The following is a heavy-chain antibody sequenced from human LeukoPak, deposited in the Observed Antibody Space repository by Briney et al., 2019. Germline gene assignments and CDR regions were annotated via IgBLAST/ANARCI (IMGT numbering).Heavy chain of an antibody. CDR2: ISGSGGST. Sequence: GGSLRLSCAASGFTFSSYAMSWVRQALGKGLEWVSAISGSGGSTYYADSVKGRFTISRDNSKNTLYLQMNSLRAEDTALYYCAKDNRYSSSWYENWGQGTLVTVSS. CDR3: AKDNRYSSSWYEN. D-gene: IGHD6-13*01. J-gene: IGHJ4*02. V-gene: IGHV3-23*01. CDR1: GFTFSSYA.